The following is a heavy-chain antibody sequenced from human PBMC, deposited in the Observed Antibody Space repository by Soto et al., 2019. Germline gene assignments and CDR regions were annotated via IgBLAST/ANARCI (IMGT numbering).Heavy chain of an antibody. J-gene: IGHJ6*02. Sequence: QVQLVQSGAEVKKPGASVKVSCKVSGYILTKLSMHWVRQAPGKGLEWMGGFDPEDGEKVYAQKFQGRVTMTEDRSTDSAFLALSNLISEDTAVYYCASSSPANYYYGVDVWGQGTTVTVS. CDR3: ASSSPANYYYGVDV. D-gene: IGHD2-2*01. CDR1: GYILTKLS. CDR2: FDPEDGEK. V-gene: IGHV1-24*01.